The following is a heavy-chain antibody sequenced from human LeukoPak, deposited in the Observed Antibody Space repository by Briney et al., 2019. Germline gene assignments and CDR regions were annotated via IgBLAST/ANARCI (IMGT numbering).Heavy chain of an antibody. CDR3: ARGKGKDYYYESSGYGPYYGMDV. D-gene: IGHD3-22*01. V-gene: IGHV1-18*01. Sequence: ASVKVSCKASGYTFTTYGINWVRQAPGQGLEWMGWVSAYNGNTKYAQKLQGGVTMTTDTSTSTAYMELRSLRSDDTAVYYCARGKGKDYYYESSGYGPYYGMDVWGQGTTVTVSS. CDR1: GYTFTTYG. CDR2: VSAYNGNT. J-gene: IGHJ6*02.